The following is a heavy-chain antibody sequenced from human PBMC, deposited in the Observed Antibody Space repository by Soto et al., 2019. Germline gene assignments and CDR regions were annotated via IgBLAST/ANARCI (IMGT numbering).Heavy chain of an antibody. V-gene: IGHV3-48*04. CDR1: GFTFSSYT. Sequence: GGSLRLSCAASGFTFSSYTMNWVRQAPGKGLEWVSYISWNSRSIDYADSVKGRFTISRDNAKNSLYLQMNSLRAEDTALYYCTKDMYSSSEDGMDVWGHGTTVTV. CDR2: ISWNSRSI. D-gene: IGHD6-13*01. CDR3: TKDMYSSSEDGMDV. J-gene: IGHJ6*02.